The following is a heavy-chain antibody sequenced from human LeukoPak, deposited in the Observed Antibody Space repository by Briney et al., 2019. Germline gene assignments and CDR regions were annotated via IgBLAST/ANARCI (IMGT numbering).Heavy chain of an antibody. V-gene: IGHV4-4*07. CDR3: ARSYYDFWSGYFPV. Sequence: SETLSLTCTVSGGSISSYYWSWIRRPAGKGLEWIGRIYTSGSTNYNPSLKSRVTMSVDTSKNQFSLKLSSVTAADTAVYYCARSYYDFWSGYFPVWGQGTLVTVSS. CDR2: IYTSGST. J-gene: IGHJ4*02. CDR1: GGSISSYY. D-gene: IGHD3-3*01.